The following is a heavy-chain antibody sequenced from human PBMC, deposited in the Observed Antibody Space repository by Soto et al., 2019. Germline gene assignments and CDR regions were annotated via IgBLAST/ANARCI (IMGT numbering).Heavy chain of an antibody. D-gene: IGHD2-15*01. Sequence: PSETLSLTCSVSGGSISRGGSYWSWIRQQPGKGLEWLGNIYNSESTYYNPSLRRRVNISVDTSKHQFFLKLSSVTAADTAVYYCARDLRLGYCSGGSCQESYYGMDVWGQGTTVTVSS. CDR1: GGSISRGGSY. CDR2: IYNSEST. J-gene: IGHJ6*02. V-gene: IGHV4-31*03. CDR3: ARDLRLGYCSGGSCQESYYGMDV.